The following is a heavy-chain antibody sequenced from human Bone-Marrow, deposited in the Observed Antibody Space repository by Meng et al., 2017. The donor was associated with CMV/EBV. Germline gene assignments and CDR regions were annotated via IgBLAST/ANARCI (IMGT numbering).Heavy chain of an antibody. Sequence: GESLKISCAASGFTFSSYGMHWVRQAPGKGLEWVAFIRYDGSNKYYADSVKGRFTISRDNSKNTLYLQMNSLRAEDTAVYYCAKGVRCSSTSCSPYGLFDYWGQGTLVTVSS. D-gene: IGHD2-2*01. J-gene: IGHJ4*02. CDR1: GFTFSSYG. CDR3: AKGVRCSSTSCSPYGLFDY. CDR2: IRYDGSNK. V-gene: IGHV3-30*02.